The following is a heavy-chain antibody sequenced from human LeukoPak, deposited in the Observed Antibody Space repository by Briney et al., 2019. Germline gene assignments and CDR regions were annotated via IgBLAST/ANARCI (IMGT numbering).Heavy chain of an antibody. CDR2: IIPIFGTA. CDR3: ARRRGYSYGTFDY. Sequence: SVKVSCKASGGTFSSYAISRVRQAPGQGLEWMGGIIPIFGTANYAQKFQGRVTITADESTSTAYMELSSLRSEDTAVYYCARRRGYSYGTFDYWGQGTLVTVSS. CDR1: GGTFSSYA. D-gene: IGHD5-18*01. J-gene: IGHJ4*02. V-gene: IGHV1-69*13.